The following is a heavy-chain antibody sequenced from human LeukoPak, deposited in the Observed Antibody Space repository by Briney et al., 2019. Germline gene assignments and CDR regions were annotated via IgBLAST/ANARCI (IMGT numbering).Heavy chain of an antibody. CDR2: ISSSSSTI. Sequence: GGSLRLSCAASGFTFSSYSMNWVRQAPGKGLEWVSSISSSSSTIYYADSVKGRFTISRDSAKNSLYLQMNSLRAEDTAVYYCARTYYYDSSGYFLSGAFDIWGQGTMVTVPS. V-gene: IGHV3-21*06. CDR3: ARTYYYDSSGYFLSGAFDI. CDR1: GFTFSSYS. D-gene: IGHD3-22*01. J-gene: IGHJ3*02.